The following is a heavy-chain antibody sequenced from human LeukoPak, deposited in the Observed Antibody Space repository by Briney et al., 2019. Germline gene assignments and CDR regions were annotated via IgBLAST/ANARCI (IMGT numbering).Heavy chain of an antibody. V-gene: IGHV3-23*01. J-gene: IGHJ4*02. CDR3: AKGYFGSGSYYFDY. CDR1: GFTFSSYA. Sequence: GGSLRLSCAASGFTFSSYAMSWVRQAPGKGLEWVSAISGSSGSTYYADSVKGRFTVPRDDSKSTLYLQMNSLRAEDTAVYYCAKGYFGSGSYYFDYWGQGTLVTVSS. D-gene: IGHD3-10*01. CDR2: ISGSSGST.